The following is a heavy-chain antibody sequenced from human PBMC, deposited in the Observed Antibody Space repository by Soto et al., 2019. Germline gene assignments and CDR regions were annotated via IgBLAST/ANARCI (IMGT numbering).Heavy chain of an antibody. CDR2: FDPEDGET. Sequence: ASVKVSCKVSGYTLTELSMHWVRQAPGKGREWMGGFDPEDGETIYAQKFQGRVTMTEDTSTDTAYMELSSLRSEDTAVYYCATVSGCSSTSCYTGILYYYYGMDVWGQGXTVTVYS. CDR1: GYTLTELS. D-gene: IGHD2-2*02. CDR3: ATVSGCSSTSCYTGILYYYYGMDV. V-gene: IGHV1-24*01. J-gene: IGHJ6*02.